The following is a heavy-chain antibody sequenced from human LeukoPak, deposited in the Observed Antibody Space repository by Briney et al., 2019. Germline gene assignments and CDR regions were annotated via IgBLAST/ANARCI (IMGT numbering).Heavy chain of an antibody. CDR1: GFTFSNYV. CDR2: ISFDGNNK. D-gene: IGHD3-10*01. CDR3: AKDWGYKYASGSYCDY. J-gene: IGHJ4*01. Sequence: RSLRLSCAASGFTFSNYVVHWVRQAPGKGLEWVAVISFDGNNKYYANSVKGRFTISRDNSKNTLYLQINSLRPEDTAMYYCAKDWGYKYASGSYCDYWGHGTLVTVSS. V-gene: IGHV3-30*18.